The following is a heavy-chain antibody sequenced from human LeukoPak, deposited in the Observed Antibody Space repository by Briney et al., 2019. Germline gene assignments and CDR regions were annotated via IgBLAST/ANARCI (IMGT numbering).Heavy chain of an antibody. D-gene: IGHD1-26*01. CDR1: GGSISSYY. CDR2: IYTSGST. CDR3: ARLAPSGGSWDV. Sequence: SETLSLTCTVSGGSISSYYWSWIRQPPGKGLEWIGYIYTSGSTDYNPSLKSRVTISVDTSKNQFSLKLSSVTAADTAVYYCARLAPSGGSWDVWGKGTTVTVSS. J-gene: IGHJ6*04. V-gene: IGHV4-4*09.